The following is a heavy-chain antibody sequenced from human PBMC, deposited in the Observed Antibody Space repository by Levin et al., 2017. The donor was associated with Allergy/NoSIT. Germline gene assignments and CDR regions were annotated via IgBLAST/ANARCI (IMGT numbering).Heavy chain of an antibody. J-gene: IGHJ3*02. V-gene: IGHV1-24*01. D-gene: IGHD6-19*01. CDR2: FDPEDGET. CDR1: GYTLTELS. Sequence: GASVKVSCKVSGYTLTELSMHWVRQAPGKGLEWMGGFDPEDGETIYAQKFQGRVTMTEDTSTDTAYMELSSLRSEDTAVYYCATISGWHTSKAFDIWGQGTMVTVSS. CDR3: ATISGWHTSKAFDI.